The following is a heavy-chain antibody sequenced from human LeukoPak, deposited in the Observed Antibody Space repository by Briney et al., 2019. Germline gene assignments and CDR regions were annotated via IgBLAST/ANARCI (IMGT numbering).Heavy chain of an antibody. CDR3: ARDGSYGARDAFDI. CDR1: GYTFTSYY. D-gene: IGHD1-26*01. CDR2: INPSGGST. J-gene: IGHJ3*02. V-gene: IGHV1-46*01. Sequence: ASVKVSCKASGYTFTSYYMHWVRQAPGQGLEWMGIINPSGGSTSYAQKFQGRVTMTTDTSTSTAYMELRSLRSDDTAVYYCARDGSYGARDAFDIWGQGTMVTVSS.